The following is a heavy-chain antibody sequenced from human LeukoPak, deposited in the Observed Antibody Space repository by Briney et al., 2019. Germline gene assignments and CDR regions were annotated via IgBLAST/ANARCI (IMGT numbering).Heavy chain of an antibody. Sequence: GGSLRLSCAASGFTFSSYAMTWVRQTPGKGLEWVSSISSSSTYIYYADSVKGRFTISRDNAKNSLYLQMNSLRAEDTAVYYCAREPTAMILWGQGTLVTVSS. V-gene: IGHV3-21*01. CDR3: AREPTAMIL. J-gene: IGHJ4*02. CDR1: GFTFSSYA. CDR2: ISSSSTYI. D-gene: IGHD5-18*01.